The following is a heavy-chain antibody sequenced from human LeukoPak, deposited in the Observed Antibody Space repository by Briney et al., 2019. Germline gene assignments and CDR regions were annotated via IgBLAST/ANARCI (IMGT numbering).Heavy chain of an antibody. CDR2: ITSSGTYI. V-gene: IGHV3-21*01. CDR1: GFTFNNYN. J-gene: IGHJ4*02. D-gene: IGHD6-13*01. CDR3: ARGGPAAGRFDY. Sequence: PGGSLRLSCATSGFTFNNYNMNWVRQAPGRALEWVSSITSSGTYIFYADSVKGRFTISRDNAKNSLYLQMNSLGPEDTAVYYCARGGPAAGRFDYWGQGTLVTVSS.